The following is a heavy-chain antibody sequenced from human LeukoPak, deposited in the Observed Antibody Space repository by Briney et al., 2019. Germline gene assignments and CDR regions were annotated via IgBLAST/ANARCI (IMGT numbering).Heavy chain of an antibody. CDR3: ARGGKQWRGGNYFDS. Sequence: ASVKVSCKASGYTFTDYALHWVRQAPGQSLEWMGWITTGRGETRYSQEFQRRITFTRDTSASTVYMDLSDLRSEDAAVYYCARGGKQWRGGNYFDSWGQGTLVAVSS. D-gene: IGHD6-19*01. J-gene: IGHJ4*02. CDR2: ITTGRGET. V-gene: IGHV1-3*03. CDR1: GYTFTDYA.